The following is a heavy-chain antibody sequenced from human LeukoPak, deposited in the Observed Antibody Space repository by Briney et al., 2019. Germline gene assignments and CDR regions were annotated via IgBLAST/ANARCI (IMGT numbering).Heavy chain of an antibody. V-gene: IGHV3-7*04. Sequence: GSLRLSCAASGFTFGSYWMSWVRQAPGKGLEWVANIKQDGSEKFYVDSVKGRFTISRDNAKNSLYLQMNTLRAEDTAVYYCARATIGADSYYYYMDVWGKGTTVTVSS. CDR2: IKQDGSEK. CDR3: ARATIGADSYYYYMDV. D-gene: IGHD3-9*01. J-gene: IGHJ6*03. CDR1: GFTFGSYW.